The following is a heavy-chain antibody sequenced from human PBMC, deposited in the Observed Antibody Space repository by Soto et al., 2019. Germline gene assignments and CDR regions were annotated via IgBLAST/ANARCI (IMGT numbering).Heavy chain of an antibody. CDR3: ARDTYYYDSSGYTVPDYGMDV. J-gene: IGHJ6*02. D-gene: IGHD3-22*01. Sequence: GGSLRLSCAASGFTFSTYWMHWVRQTPGKGLVWVSRINSDGSTTSYADSVKGRFTISRDNAKNSLYLQMNSLRAEDTAVYYCARDTYYYDSSGYTVPDYGMDVWGQGTTVTVSS. CDR2: INSDGSTT. CDR1: GFTFSTYW. V-gene: IGHV3-74*01.